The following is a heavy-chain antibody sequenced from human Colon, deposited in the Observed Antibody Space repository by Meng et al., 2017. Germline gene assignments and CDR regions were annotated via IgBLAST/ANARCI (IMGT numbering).Heavy chain of an antibody. CDR3: ARDLVVAGTLPDY. V-gene: IGHV3-21*01. CDR2: ISSSSSYI. CDR1: GFTFSSYS. Sequence: VQLVEAGGGLVKPGGSLRLSCAASGFTFSSYSMNWVRQAPGKGLEWVSSISSSSSYIYYADSVKGRFTISRDNAKNSLYLQMNSLRAEDTAVYYCARDLVVAGTLPDYWGQGTLVTVSS. J-gene: IGHJ4*02. D-gene: IGHD6-19*01.